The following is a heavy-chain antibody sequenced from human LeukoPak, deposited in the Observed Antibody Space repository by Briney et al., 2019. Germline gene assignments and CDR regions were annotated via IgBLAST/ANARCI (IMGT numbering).Heavy chain of an antibody. CDR2: NFHSVTT. D-gene: IGHD3-22*01. CDR1: GGSISSYY. CDR3: ATYSDITGSFDY. V-gene: IGHV4-59*01. Sequence: SETLSLTCTVSGGSISSYYWSWIRQPPGKGLEWIGYNFHSVTTNYNPSLQSRVFISVDASKNQFSLDLTSVTAADTAVYYCATYSDITGSFDYWGQGTLVTVSS. J-gene: IGHJ4*02.